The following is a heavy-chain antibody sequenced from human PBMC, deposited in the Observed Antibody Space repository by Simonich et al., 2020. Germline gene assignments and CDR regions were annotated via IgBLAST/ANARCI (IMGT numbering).Heavy chain of an antibody. CDR2: ISSSSRTI. Sequence: EVQLVESGGGLVQPGGSLRLSCAASGFTFSSYSMNWVRQAPGKGLEWVSYISSSSRTIYSADSVKGQFTISRDNAKNSLYLQMNSLRAEDTAVYYCARDSSYYAFDIWGQGTMVTVSS. CDR3: ARDSSYYAFDI. J-gene: IGHJ3*02. D-gene: IGHD5-12*01. V-gene: IGHV3-48*01. CDR1: GFTFSSYS.